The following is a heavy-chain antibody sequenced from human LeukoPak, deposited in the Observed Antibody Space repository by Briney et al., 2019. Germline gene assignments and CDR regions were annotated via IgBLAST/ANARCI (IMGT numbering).Heavy chain of an antibody. CDR1: GFTSSSYI. CDR2: ISSGSSYI. D-gene: IGHD2-21*01. J-gene: IGHJ6*03. V-gene: IGHV3-21*01. CDR3: ASHIGDYYYYYYMDV. Sequence: GGSLRLSCAASGFTSSSYIMNWVRQAPGKEREWVSSISSGSSYIYYADSVKGRFTISRDDARNSLYLQMNSLRAEDTAVYYCASHIGDYYYYYYMDVWGKGTTVTVSS.